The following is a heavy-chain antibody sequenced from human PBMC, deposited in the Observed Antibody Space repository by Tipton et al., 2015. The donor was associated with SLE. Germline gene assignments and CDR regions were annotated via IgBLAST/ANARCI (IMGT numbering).Heavy chain of an antibody. CDR3: ASGNLRFLELYLFDY. J-gene: IGHJ4*02. Sequence: QLVQSGGAVVQPGRSLRLSCVASGFTFSRYGMHWVRQAPGRGLEWVAVMPHDGSKRYYTDSVKGRFTISRDNSKNTLYLQLNDLRAEDTATYYCASGNLRFLELYLFDYWGQGTLVIVSS. CDR2: MPHDGSKR. V-gene: IGHV3-30*03. CDR1: GFTFSRYG. D-gene: IGHD3-3*01.